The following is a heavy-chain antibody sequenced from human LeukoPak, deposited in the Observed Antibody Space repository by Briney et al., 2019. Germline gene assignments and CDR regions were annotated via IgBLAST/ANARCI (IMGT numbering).Heavy chain of an antibody. CDR2: ISWDGGST. D-gene: IGHD3-22*01. Sequence: GGSLRLSCAASGFTFDDYAMHWVRQAPGKGLEWVSLISWDGGSTYYADSVKGRFTISRDNSKNSLYLQMNSLRTEDTALYYCAKDSNYDSSGSLDYWGQGTLVTVSS. CDR1: GFTFDDYA. CDR3: AKDSNYDSSGSLDY. J-gene: IGHJ4*02. V-gene: IGHV3-43*01.